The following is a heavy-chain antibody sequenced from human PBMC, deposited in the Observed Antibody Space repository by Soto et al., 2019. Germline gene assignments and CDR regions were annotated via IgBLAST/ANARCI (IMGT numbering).Heavy chain of an antibody. D-gene: IGHD2-15*01. CDR3: ASRYCSSSSCHYFDY. J-gene: IGHJ4*02. Sequence: SETLSLTCTVSGGSISSGSYYWDWIRQPPGKGLEWIGYIYYSGITNYNPSLKSRVTISVDTSKNQFSLKLSSVTAADTAVYYCASRYCSSSSCHYFDYWGQGTLVTVSS. CDR1: GGSISSGSYY. V-gene: IGHV4-30-4*08. CDR2: IYYSGIT.